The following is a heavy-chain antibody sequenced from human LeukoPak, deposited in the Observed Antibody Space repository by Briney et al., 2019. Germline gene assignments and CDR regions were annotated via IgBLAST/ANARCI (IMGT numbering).Heavy chain of an antibody. D-gene: IGHD3-22*01. V-gene: IGHV3-53*01. CDR1: GFTVSSNY. CDR2: IYSGGST. CDR3: ARDLGYYDSSGYYYSYFQH. Sequence: PGGSLRLSCAASGFTVSSNYMSSGRQAPREGLEWGSVIYSGGSTYYTDSVKGRFTISRDNSKNTLYLQMNSLRAEDTAVYYCARDLGYYDSSGYYYSYFQHWGQGTLVTVSS. J-gene: IGHJ1*01.